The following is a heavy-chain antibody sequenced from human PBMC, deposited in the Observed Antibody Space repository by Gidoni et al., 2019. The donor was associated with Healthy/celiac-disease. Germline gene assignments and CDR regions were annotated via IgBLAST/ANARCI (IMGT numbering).Heavy chain of an antibody. Sequence: QLQLQESGPGLVKPSGTLSLTRAVSGGSISSSNWWSWVRQPPGKGLEWSGEIYHSGSTNYNPSLKSRVTISVDKSKNQFSLKLSSGTAADTAVYYCAREQAGIAVAGTDRAFDYWGQGTLVTVSS. V-gene: IGHV4-4*02. CDR3: AREQAGIAVAGTDRAFDY. CDR1: GGSISSSNW. D-gene: IGHD6-19*01. J-gene: IGHJ4*02. CDR2: IYHSGST.